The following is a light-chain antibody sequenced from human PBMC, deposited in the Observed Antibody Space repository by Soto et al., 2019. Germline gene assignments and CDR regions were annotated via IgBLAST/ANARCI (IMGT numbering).Light chain of an antibody. J-gene: IGLJ1*01. V-gene: IGLV2-11*01. CDR1: SSDVGGYNY. CDR2: DVS. Sequence: SVLTQPRSVSASPGQSVTISCTGGSSDVGGYNYVSWYQQHPGKAPKLVIYDVSKRPSGLPDRFSGSKSGNTASLTISGLQAEDEADYYCCSYATQYTYVFGTGTKLTVL. CDR3: CSYATQYTYV.